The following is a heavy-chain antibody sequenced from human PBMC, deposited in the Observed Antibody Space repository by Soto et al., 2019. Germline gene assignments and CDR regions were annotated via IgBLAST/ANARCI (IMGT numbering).Heavy chain of an antibody. Sequence: PVGSLRLSGATSGFPFNDYYMTWIRQAPGKGLEWLSHISPKSTFRNYADSVKGRFTISRDNTKSSLFLQMNSLGVDDTAVYSCVRGGGGGLFEHWGQGVLVTVSS. CDR1: GFPFNDYY. V-gene: IGHV3-11*06. J-gene: IGHJ4*02. D-gene: IGHD2-21*01. CDR2: ISPKSTFR. CDR3: VRGGGGGLFEH.